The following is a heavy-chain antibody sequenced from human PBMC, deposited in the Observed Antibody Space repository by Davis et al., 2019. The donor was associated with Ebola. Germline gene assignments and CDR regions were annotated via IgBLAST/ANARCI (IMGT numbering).Heavy chain of an antibody. CDR1: GFTFSSYW. D-gene: IGHD1-7*01. J-gene: IGHJ4*02. V-gene: IGHV3-74*01. CDR2: INSDGSST. Sequence: GESLKISCAASGFTFSSYWMHWVRQAPGKGLVWVSRINSDGSSTSYADSVKGRFTISRDNAKNTLYLQMNSLRVEDTAVYYCYWNYGGYWGQGTLVTVSS. CDR3: YWNYGGY.